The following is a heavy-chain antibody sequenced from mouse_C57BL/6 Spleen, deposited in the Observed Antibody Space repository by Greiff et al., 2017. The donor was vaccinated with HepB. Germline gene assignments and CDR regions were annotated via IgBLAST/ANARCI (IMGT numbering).Heavy chain of an antibody. CDR2: IDPSDSYT. Sequence: VQLQQPGAELVKPGASVKLSCKASGYTFTSYWMQWVKQRPGQGLEWIGEIDPSDSYTNYNQKFKGKATLTVDTSSSTAYMQLSSLTSEDSAVYYCARRDYGNSFAYWGQGTLVTVSA. D-gene: IGHD2-1*01. V-gene: IGHV1-50*01. CDR3: ARRDYGNSFAY. CDR1: GYTFTSYW. J-gene: IGHJ3*01.